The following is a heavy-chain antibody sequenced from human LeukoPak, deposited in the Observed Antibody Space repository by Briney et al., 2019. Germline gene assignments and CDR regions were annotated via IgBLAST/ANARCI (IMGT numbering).Heavy chain of an antibody. V-gene: IGHV4-30-4*02. D-gene: IGHD6-13*01. CDR2: IHHSGSAY. Sequence: KPSDTLSLPCTVCGRSKSSGDYYWRWIRQPPGKGLEWIGYIHHSGSAYYYNPSLKSRVTMSVDTSKNQFSLKLSSVGAADTAVYYCVRDRSRPNPFFDSWGQGTLVTVSS. CDR1: GRSKSSGDYY. J-gene: IGHJ4*02. CDR3: VRDRSRPNPFFDS.